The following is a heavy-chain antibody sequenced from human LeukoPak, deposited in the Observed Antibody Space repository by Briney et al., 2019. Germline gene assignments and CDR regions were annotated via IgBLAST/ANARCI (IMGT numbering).Heavy chain of an antibody. D-gene: IGHD3-3*01. J-gene: IGHJ4*02. Sequence: GGSLRLSCAASGFTFSSYWMYWVRQAPGKGLVWVSRIKSDGSSTSYADSVKGRFTISRDNAKNMLYLQMNSLRVEDTAVYYCARDAFGVDQNPFWGQGTLVTVSS. CDR1: GFTFSSYW. V-gene: IGHV3-74*01. CDR2: IKSDGSST. CDR3: ARDAFGVDQNPF.